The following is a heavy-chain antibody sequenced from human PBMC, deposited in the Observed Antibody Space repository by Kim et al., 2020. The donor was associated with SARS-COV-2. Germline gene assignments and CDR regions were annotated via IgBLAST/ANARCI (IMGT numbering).Heavy chain of an antibody. Sequence: SETLSLTCTVSGGSISSYYWSWIRQPPGKGLEWIGYIYYSGSTNYNPSLKSRVTISVDTSKNQFSLKLSSVTAADTAVYYCARHGTVGATRSSIDYWGQGTLVTVSS. CDR1: GGSISSYY. V-gene: IGHV4-59*08. J-gene: IGHJ4*02. CDR3: ARHGTVGATRSSIDY. CDR2: IYYSGST. D-gene: IGHD1-26*01.